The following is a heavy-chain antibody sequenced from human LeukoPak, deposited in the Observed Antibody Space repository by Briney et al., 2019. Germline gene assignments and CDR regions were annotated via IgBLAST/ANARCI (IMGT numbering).Heavy chain of an antibody. CDR1: GFTFSSYA. V-gene: IGHV3-23*01. D-gene: IGHD1-26*01. CDR2: ISGSGGST. Sequence: GGSLRLSCAASGFTFSSYAMSWVRQAPGKGLEWVSAISGSGGSTYYADSVKGRFTISRDNSKNTLYLQMNSLRAEDTAVYYCATCYRKWELLPAARDYWGQGTLVTVSS. CDR3: ATCYRKWELLPAARDY. J-gene: IGHJ4*02.